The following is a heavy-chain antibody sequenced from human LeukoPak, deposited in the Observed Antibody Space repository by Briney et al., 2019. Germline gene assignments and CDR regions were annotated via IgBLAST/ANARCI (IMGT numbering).Heavy chain of an antibody. D-gene: IGHD3-10*01. CDR2: IYPGDSDT. CDR1: GYSFSTYW. V-gene: IGHV5-51*01. J-gene: IGHJ4*02. Sequence: GESLKISYKGSGYSFSTYWIGWVRQMPGKGLEWMGIIYPGDSDTRYSPSFQGQVTISVDKSINTAYLQWSSLKASDTAMYYCASLGWYYYGSGSFFDYWGQGTLVTVSS. CDR3: ASLGWYYYGSGSFFDY.